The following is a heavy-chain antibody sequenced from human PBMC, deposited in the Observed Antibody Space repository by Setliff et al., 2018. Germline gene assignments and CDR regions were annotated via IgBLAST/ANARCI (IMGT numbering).Heavy chain of an antibody. CDR1: GFTFSDYW. D-gene: IGHD1-26*01. Sequence: GGSLRLSCVGSGFTFSDYWMSWVRQAPGKGLEWVAIIKQDGSETVYADSVKGRLTISRDNPKNSLYLQMSSLRAEDTAIYYCARDRGGASTRDHWGQGTLVTVS. V-gene: IGHV3-7*03. CDR3: ARDRGGASTRDH. CDR2: IKQDGSET. J-gene: IGHJ4*02.